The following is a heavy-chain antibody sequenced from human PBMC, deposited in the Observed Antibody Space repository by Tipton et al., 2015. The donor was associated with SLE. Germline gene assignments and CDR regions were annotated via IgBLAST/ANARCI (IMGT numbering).Heavy chain of an antibody. CDR3: AKGPRQQLVLYYCDY. CDR2: ISGSGGST. V-gene: IGHV3-23*01. J-gene: IGHJ4*02. D-gene: IGHD6-13*01. Sequence: GSLRLSCAASGFTFSNAWMSWVRQAPGKGLEWVPAISGSGGSTSYADSVKGRFTISRDNSKNTLYLQMNSLRAEDTAVYYCAKGPRQQLVLYYCDYWGQGALVSVSS. CDR1: GFTFSNAW.